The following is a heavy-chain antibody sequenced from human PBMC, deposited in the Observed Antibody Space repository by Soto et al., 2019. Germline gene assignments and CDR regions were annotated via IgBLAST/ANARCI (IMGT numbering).Heavy chain of an antibody. CDR1: GFTVSSNY. CDR2: IYSGGST. V-gene: IGHV3-66*01. Sequence: GGSLRLSCAASGFTVSSNYMSWVRQAPGKGLEWVSVIYSGGSTYYADSVKGRFTISRDNSKNTLYLQMNSLRAENTAVYYCARAADIEGSGGFDYWGQGTLVTVSS. D-gene: IGHD3-10*01. J-gene: IGHJ4*02. CDR3: ARAADIEGSGGFDY.